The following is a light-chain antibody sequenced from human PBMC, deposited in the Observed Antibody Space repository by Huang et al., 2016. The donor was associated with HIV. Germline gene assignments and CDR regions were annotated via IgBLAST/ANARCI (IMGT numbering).Light chain of an antibody. CDR2: GAS. J-gene: IGKJ4*01. CDR3: QQRSKWPLT. V-gene: IGKV3-15*01. Sequence: EVVMTQAPATLSVSTGERATRPCRASQSVNGNLAWHQQKPGQAPRLLSYGASIRATGIPARFSGSGSGTEFTLTISSLQSEDFAVYYCQQRSKWPLTFGGGTKVESK. CDR1: QSVNGN.